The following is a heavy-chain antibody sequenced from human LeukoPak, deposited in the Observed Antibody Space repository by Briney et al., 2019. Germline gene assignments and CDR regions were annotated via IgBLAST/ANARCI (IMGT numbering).Heavy chain of an antibody. CDR2: IYDNGGNT. CDR3: AKIPVSYSSGWSNFDY. CDR1: GFTFSSYA. D-gene: IGHD3-22*01. V-gene: IGHV3-23*01. J-gene: IGHJ4*02. Sequence: GGCLRLSWAASGFTFSSYAMSWVRQTPRSGREWVSGIYDNGGNTYYADSVKGRFTISRDNSKNTLFLQMNSLRAEDTAVYYCAKIPVSYSSGWSNFDYWGQGTLVTVSS.